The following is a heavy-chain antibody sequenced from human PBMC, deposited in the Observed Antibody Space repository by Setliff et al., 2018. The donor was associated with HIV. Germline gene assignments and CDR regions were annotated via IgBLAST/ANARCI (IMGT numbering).Heavy chain of an antibody. CDR1: GYTFINYD. Sequence: ASVKVSCKASGYTFINYDINWVRQAPGQGLEWMGWMNPYSGNTGYAQRFQGRVSMTRNTPISTAYMELSRLSSDDTAVYYCARDHGMGDYGGNSLLRDYFHNWGQGTLFTVAS. J-gene: IGHJ1*01. CDR3: ARDHGMGDYGGNSLLRDYFHN. CDR2: MNPYSGNT. V-gene: IGHV1-8*02. D-gene: IGHD4-17*01.